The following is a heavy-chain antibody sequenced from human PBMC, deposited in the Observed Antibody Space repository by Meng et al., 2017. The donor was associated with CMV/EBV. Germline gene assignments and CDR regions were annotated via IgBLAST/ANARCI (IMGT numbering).Heavy chain of an antibody. J-gene: IGHJ4*02. V-gene: IGHV1-18*01. Sequence: QVQLVQSGAELKKPGXSVKVSCKASGYTFTSYGISWVRQAPGQGLEWMGWISAYDGNTNYAQKLQGRVTMTTDTSTSTAYMELRSLRSDDTAVYYCARDVMEWLDRRYFDYWGQGTLVTVSS. CDR3: ARDVMEWLDRRYFDY. CDR2: ISAYDGNT. D-gene: IGHD3-3*01. CDR1: GYTFTSYG.